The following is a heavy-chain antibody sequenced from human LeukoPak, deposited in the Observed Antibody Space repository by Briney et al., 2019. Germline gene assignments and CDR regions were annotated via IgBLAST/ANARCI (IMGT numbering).Heavy chain of an antibody. D-gene: IGHD3-3*01. CDR2: ISYDGSNK. J-gene: IGHJ6*03. Sequence: GGSLRLSCAASGFTFSSCAMHWVRQAPGKGLEWVAVISYDGSNKYYADSVKGRFTISRDNSKNTLYLQMNSLRAEDTAVYYLGARGGTEGFWSGYYYYYMDVWGKGTTVTVSS. CDR3: GARGGTEGFWSGYYYYYMDV. V-gene: IGHV3-30*04. CDR1: GFTFSSCA.